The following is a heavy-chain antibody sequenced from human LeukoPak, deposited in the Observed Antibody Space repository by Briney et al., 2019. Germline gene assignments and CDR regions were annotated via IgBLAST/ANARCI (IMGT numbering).Heavy chain of an antibody. V-gene: IGHV4-59*06. CDR1: GGSISSYY. D-gene: IGHD4-17*01. CDR2: IYYSGIA. J-gene: IGHJ5*02. CDR3: GRAGQASVQPRFDP. Sequence: SETLSLTCTVSGGSISSYYWSWIRQPPGKGLEWIGYIYYSGIAYYHPSLKSRVSISVETSKNRFSLNLNFVTAADTGVYFCGRAGQASVQPRFDPRGLGTLVTVSP.